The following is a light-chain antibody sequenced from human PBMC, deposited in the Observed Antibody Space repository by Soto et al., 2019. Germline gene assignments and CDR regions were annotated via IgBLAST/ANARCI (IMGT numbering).Light chain of an antibody. CDR3: QHYNSYSEA. CDR2: KAS. Sequence: DIQMTQSPSTLSGSVGDRFTITCLASQTISSWLAWYQQKPGKAPKLLIYKASTLNSGVPSRFSGSGSGTEFTLTISSLQPDDFAPYYCQHYNSYSEAFGQGTKVDIK. CDR1: QTISSW. J-gene: IGKJ1*01. V-gene: IGKV1-5*03.